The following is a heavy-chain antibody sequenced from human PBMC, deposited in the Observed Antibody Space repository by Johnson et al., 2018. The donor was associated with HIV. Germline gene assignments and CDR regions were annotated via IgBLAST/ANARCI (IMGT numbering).Heavy chain of an antibody. CDR3: AKGVQGGNRNAFDI. Sequence: QVQLVESGGGVVQPGRSLRVSCAASGFTFSSYAMHWVRQAPGKGLEWVAVISYDGGNKYYADSVQGRFTISRDNSKNTLYLQMNRLRAEATAVFYCAKGVQGGNRNAFDIWGQGTMVTVSS. CDR1: GFTFSSYA. CDR2: ISYDGGNK. J-gene: IGHJ3*02. V-gene: IGHV3-30-3*01. D-gene: IGHD4-23*01.